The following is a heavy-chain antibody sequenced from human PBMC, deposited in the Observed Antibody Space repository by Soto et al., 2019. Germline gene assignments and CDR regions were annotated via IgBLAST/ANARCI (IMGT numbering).Heavy chain of an antibody. Sequence: QVQLVQSGAEVKKPGASVKVSCKASGYTFTNYAMHWVRQAPGQRLEWMGWINAGNGNTKYSQKFQGRVTITRDTSAGTAYMELSSLRSEDTAVYYCARDLGFGLSDYWGQGTLVTVSS. J-gene: IGHJ4*02. CDR2: INAGNGNT. V-gene: IGHV1-3*01. CDR3: ARDLGFGLSDY. CDR1: GYTFTNYA. D-gene: IGHD3-10*01.